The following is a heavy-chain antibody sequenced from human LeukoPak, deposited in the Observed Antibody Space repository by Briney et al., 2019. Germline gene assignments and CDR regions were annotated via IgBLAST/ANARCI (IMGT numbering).Heavy chain of an antibody. CDR3: ARDSSYSGSYAVDY. CDR2: IYNSGNT. J-gene: IGHJ4*02. V-gene: IGHV4-30-4*01. Sequence: SETLSLTCSVSGGSIASGDYYWTWIRQPPGKGPEWIGYIYNSGNTYYNPSLKSRVTISVDTSKNQFSLKLSSVTAADTAVYYCARDSSYSGSYAVDYWGQGTLVTVSS. CDR1: GGSIASGDYY. D-gene: IGHD1-26*01.